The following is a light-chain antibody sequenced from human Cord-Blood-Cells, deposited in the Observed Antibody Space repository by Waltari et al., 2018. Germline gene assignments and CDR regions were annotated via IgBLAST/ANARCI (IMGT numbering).Light chain of an antibody. CDR2: AAS. CDR1: QGISSY. CDR3: QQLNSYXLT. J-gene: IGKJ4*01. V-gene: IGKV1-9*01. Sequence: DIQLTQSPSFLXASVGXRVTXTCRASQGISSYLAWYQQKPGKAPKLLIYAASTLQSGVPSRFSGSGSGTEFTLTISSLXPEDFATYYCQQLNSYXLTFGXXTKVEIK.